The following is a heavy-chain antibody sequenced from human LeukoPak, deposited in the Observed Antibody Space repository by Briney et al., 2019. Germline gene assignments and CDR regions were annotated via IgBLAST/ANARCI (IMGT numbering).Heavy chain of an antibody. CDR3: ARDRDYDSWSGYITYYYYYMDV. Sequence: GASVKVSCKASGYTFTGYYMHWVRQAPGQGLEWMGWINPNSGGTNYAQKFQGRVTMTRDTSISTAYMELSRLRSDDTAVYYCARDRDYDSWSGYITYYYYYMDVWGKGTTVTVSS. CDR1: GYTFTGYY. CDR2: INPNSGGT. D-gene: IGHD3-3*01. V-gene: IGHV1-2*02. J-gene: IGHJ6*03.